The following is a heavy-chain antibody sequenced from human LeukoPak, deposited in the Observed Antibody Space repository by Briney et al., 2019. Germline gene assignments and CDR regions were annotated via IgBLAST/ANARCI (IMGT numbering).Heavy chain of an antibody. D-gene: IGHD3-10*01. CDR3: ASSYLRYYFDY. Sequence: GGSLRLSCAASGFTFSSYSMNWVRQAPGKGLEWVSYISSSSSTIYYADSVKGRFTISRDNAKNSLYLQKNSLRAEDTAVYYCASSYLRYYFDYWGQGTLVTVSS. CDR1: GFTFSSYS. J-gene: IGHJ4*02. CDR2: ISSSSSTI. V-gene: IGHV3-48*01.